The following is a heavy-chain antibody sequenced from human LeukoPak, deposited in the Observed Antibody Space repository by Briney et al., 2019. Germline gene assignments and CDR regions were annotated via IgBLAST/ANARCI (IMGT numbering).Heavy chain of an antibody. CDR2: INPNSGGT. V-gene: IGHV1-2*02. J-gene: IGHJ4*02. CDR1: GYTFTGYY. CDR3: ARGNSESWLDTY. Sequence: ASVKVSCKASGYTFTGYYMHWVRQAPGQGLEWVGWINPNSGGTNYAQKFQGRVTMTRDTSISTAYMELSRLRSDDTAVYYCARGNSESWLDTYWGQGTLVTVSS. D-gene: IGHD4-23*01.